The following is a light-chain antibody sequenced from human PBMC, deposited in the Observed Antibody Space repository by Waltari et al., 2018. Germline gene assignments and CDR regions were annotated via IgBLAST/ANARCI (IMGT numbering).Light chain of an antibody. V-gene: IGKV3-15*01. J-gene: IGKJ5*01. Sequence: EVVMTQSPATLSVFPGESATLSCRASQTVSSNLAWYQQRPGQAPRLLIFDASTRAPSVPARFSRSGSGTEFTLTIRSLQSEDSAVYYGQQYNRWPPITFGQGTRLEIK. CDR2: DAS. CDR1: QTVSSN. CDR3: QQYNRWPPIT.